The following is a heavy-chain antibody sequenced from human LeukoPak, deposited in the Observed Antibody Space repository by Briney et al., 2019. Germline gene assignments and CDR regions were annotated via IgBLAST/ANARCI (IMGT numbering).Heavy chain of an antibody. D-gene: IGHD5-18*01. V-gene: IGHV4-38-2*02. CDR3: ARHHYSYASYWYFDL. Sequence: SETLSLTCTVSGYSISSGYYWGWIRQPPGKGLEWIGYIYYSGSTNYNPSLKSRVTISVDTSKNQFSLKLSSVTAADTAVYYCARHHYSYASYWYFDLWGRGTLVSVSS. CDR2: IYYSGST. J-gene: IGHJ2*01. CDR1: GYSISSGYY.